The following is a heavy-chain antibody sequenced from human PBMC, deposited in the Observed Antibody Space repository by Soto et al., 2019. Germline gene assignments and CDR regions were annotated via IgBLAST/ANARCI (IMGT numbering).Heavy chain of an antibody. Sequence: QVQLQESGPGLVKPSQTLSLTCTVSGGSISSGGYYWSWIRQHPGKGLAGIGYIYYSGSTYYNPSLKSRVTISVDTSKNQFSLKLSSVTAADTAVYYCARGIYGTMVRGAAGFDPWGQGTLVTVSS. CDR2: IYYSGST. V-gene: IGHV4-31*03. CDR3: ARGIYGTMVRGAAGFDP. CDR1: GGSISSGGYY. D-gene: IGHD3-10*01. J-gene: IGHJ5*02.